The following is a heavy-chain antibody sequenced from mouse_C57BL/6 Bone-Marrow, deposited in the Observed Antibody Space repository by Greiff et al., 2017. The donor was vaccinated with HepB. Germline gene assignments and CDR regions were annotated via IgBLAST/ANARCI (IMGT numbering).Heavy chain of an antibody. D-gene: IGHD1-1*01. CDR3: ARPTYGSRGYYAMDY. CDR2: ISNGGGST. Sequence: EVMLVESGGGLVQPGGSLKLSCAASGFTFSDYYMYWVRQTPEKRLEWVAYISNGGGSTYYPDTVKGRFTISSDNAKNTLYLQMSRLKSEDTAMYYCARPTYGSRGYYAMDYWGQGTSVTVSS. V-gene: IGHV5-12*01. J-gene: IGHJ4*01. CDR1: GFTFSDYY.